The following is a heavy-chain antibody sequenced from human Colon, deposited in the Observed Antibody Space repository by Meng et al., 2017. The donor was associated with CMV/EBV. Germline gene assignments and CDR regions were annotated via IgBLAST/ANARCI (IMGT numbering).Heavy chain of an antibody. J-gene: IGHJ4*02. D-gene: IGHD3-22*01. CDR2: ISSDGSHQ. V-gene: IGHV3-33*01. Sequence: GESLKISCAASGFTFSRFGMHWVRQAPGKGLEWVTLISSDGSHQYYADSVKGRFTISRDNARNSLYLQINSLRAEDTALYYCAREPRSSGSYYFDYWGQGTLVTVSS. CDR1: GFTFSRFG. CDR3: AREPRSSGSYYFDY.